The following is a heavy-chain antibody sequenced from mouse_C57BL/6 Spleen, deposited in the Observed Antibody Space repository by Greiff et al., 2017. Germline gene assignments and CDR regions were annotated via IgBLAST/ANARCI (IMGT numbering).Heavy chain of an antibody. D-gene: IGHD2-12*01. Sequence: VQLQQSGAELVRPGASVTLSCKASGYTFTDYEMHWVKQTPVHGLEWIGAIDPETGCTAYNQKFKGKAILTADQSSSTAYMELRSLTSEDSDVYYCYINSYYCDYWGQGTTLTVSS. CDR2: IDPETGCT. J-gene: IGHJ2*01. CDR3: YINSYYCDY. CDR1: GYTFTDYE. V-gene: IGHV1-15*01.